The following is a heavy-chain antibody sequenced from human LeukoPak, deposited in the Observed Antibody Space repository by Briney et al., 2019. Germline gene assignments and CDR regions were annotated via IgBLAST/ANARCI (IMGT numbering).Heavy chain of an antibody. CDR1: GYTFTDFY. CDR2: INPKSGRA. V-gene: IGHV1-2*02. CDR3: VRGWTSGFDI. D-gene: IGHD2-15*01. J-gene: IGHJ3*02. Sequence: GASVKVSCKVSGYTFTDFYSHWVRQAPGQGLAWLGWINPKSGRANSAQKFQGRVTMTRDTSISTAYMDLSRLRSDDTALYYCVRGWTSGFDIWGQGTMVTISS.